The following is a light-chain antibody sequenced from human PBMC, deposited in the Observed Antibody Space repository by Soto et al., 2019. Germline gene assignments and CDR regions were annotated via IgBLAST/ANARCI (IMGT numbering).Light chain of an antibody. CDR2: AAS. V-gene: IGKV1-39*01. Sequence: DIQMTQSPSSLSASVGDRVTITCRASQTIGKVLNWYRQKPGKAPELLIYAASSLQSGVLSRFIGSGSGTDFTLTITSLQPEDFATYYCQQSSSAPRTFGQGTRVEVK. CDR3: QQSSSAPRT. J-gene: IGKJ1*01. CDR1: QTIGKV.